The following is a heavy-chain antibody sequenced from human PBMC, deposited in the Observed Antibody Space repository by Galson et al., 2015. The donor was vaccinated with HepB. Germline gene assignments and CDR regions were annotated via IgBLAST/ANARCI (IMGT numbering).Heavy chain of an antibody. CDR1: GLSFTGHY. CDR2: INPSGDST. Sequence: SVKVSCKASGLSFTGHYMHWVRQAPGQGLEWMGIINPSGDSTTYTQKFQGRVTMTRDTSTSTVYMELSSLRSEDTAVYFCAIALRDLDRGIDYWGPGILVTVS. D-gene: IGHD3-10*01. J-gene: IGHJ4*02. CDR3: AIALRDLDRGIDY. V-gene: IGHV1-46*03.